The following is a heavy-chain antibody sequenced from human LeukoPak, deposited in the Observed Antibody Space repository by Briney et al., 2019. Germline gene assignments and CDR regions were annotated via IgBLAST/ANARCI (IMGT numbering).Heavy chain of an antibody. CDR2: ISGSGGST. J-gene: IGHJ4*02. CDR3: AKGGKWDVTPFDY. V-gene: IGHV3-23*01. D-gene: IGHD1-26*01. CDR1: GFTFSSNA. Sequence: GGSLRLSSAASGFTFSSNAMSWVRQAPGKGLEWVSAISGSGGSTYYADSVKGRFTISRDNSKNTLYLQVNSLRAEDTAVYYCAKGGKWDVTPFDYWGQGTLVTVSS.